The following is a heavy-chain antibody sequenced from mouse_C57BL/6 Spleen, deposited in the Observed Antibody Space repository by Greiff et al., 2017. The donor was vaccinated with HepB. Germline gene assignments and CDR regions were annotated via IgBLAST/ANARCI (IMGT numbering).Heavy chain of an antibody. Sequence: DVQLQESGPGLVKPSQSLSLTCSVTGYSITSGYYWNWIRQFPGNKLEWMGYISYDGSNNYNPSLKNRISITRDTSKNQFFLKLNSVTTEDTATYYCARGEGVLFAYWGQGTLVTVSA. CDR3: ARGEGVLFAY. CDR2: ISYDGSN. V-gene: IGHV3-6*01. J-gene: IGHJ3*01. CDR1: GYSITSGYY.